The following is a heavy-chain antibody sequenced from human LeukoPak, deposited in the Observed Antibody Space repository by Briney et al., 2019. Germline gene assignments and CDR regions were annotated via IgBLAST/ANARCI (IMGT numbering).Heavy chain of an antibody. V-gene: IGHV4-59*01. D-gene: IGHD3-22*01. CDR3: AIGNYYDSKWYFDL. CDR2: IYYSGST. J-gene: IGHJ2*01. CDR1: GGSISSYY. Sequence: SETLSLTCTVSGGSISSYYWSWIRQPPGKGLEWIGYIYYSGSTNYNPSLKSRVTISVDTSKNQFSLKLSSVTAADTAVYYCAIGNYYDSKWYFDLWGRGTLVTVSS.